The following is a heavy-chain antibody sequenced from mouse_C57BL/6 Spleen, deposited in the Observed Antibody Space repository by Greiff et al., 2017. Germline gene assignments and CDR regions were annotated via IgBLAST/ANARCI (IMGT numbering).Heavy chain of an antibody. CDR3: ARMDYGVDY. V-gene: IGHV2-2*01. CDR1: GFSLTSYG. CDR2: IRSGGST. Sequence: QVQLKESGPGLVQPSQSLSITCTVSGFSLTSYGVHWVRQSPGKGLEWLGVIRSGGSTDYNAAFISRLSISKDNSKSQVFFKMNSLQADDTAIYYCARMDYGVDYWGQGTTRTVSS. J-gene: IGHJ2*01. D-gene: IGHD2-4*01.